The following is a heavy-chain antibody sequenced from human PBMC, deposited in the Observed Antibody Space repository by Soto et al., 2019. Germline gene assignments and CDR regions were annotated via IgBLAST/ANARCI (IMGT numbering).Heavy chain of an antibody. Sequence: SETLSLTCAVSGGSISSGGYSWSWIRQPPGKGLEWIGYIYHSGSTYYNPSLKSRVTISVDRSKNQFSLKLSSVTAADTAVYYCARDQGPYYYGSGRNVSDGMDVWGQGTTVTVSS. CDR2: IYHSGST. V-gene: IGHV4-30-2*01. J-gene: IGHJ6*02. CDR1: GGSISSGGYS. D-gene: IGHD3-10*01. CDR3: ARDQGPYYYGSGRNVSDGMDV.